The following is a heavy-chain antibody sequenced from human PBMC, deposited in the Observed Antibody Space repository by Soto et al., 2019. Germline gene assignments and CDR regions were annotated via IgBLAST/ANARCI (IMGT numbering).Heavy chain of an antibody. Sequence: EASVKVSCKASGGTFSSYTISWVRQAPGQGLEWMGGIIPMFGTANYAQKFQGRVTIIADESTTTAYMELSSLRSEDTAVYYCARGLGISMIVEALDIWGQGTMVTVSS. J-gene: IGHJ3*02. V-gene: IGHV1-69*13. D-gene: IGHD3-22*01. CDR2: IIPMFGTA. CDR1: GGTFSSYT. CDR3: ARGLGISMIVEALDI.